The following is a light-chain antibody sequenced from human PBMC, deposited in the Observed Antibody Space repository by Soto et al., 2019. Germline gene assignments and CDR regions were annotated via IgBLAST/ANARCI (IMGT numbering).Light chain of an antibody. CDR2: GAF. V-gene: IGKV3-20*01. Sequence: EVVLTQSPGTLSLSPWERATLSCRASQSISSSYLAWYQQKPGQAPRLLINGAFNRATGIPDRFSGSGSGTDFTLTISRLEPEDFALYYCQQYDNYPLTFVGGTKVEI. CDR1: QSISSSY. J-gene: IGKJ4*01. CDR3: QQYDNYPLT.